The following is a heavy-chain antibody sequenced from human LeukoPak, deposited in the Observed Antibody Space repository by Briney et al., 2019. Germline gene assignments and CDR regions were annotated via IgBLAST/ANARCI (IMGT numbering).Heavy chain of an antibody. J-gene: IGHJ4*02. CDR1: GFTFRSHH. CDR2: IKPDGSEK. CDR3: ARMSSYCDY. D-gene: IGHD2-2*01. V-gene: IGHV3-7*01. Sequence: GGSLRLSCVASGFTFRSHHMNWARQTPGKGLESVATIKPDGSEKYYVDSVKGRFTISRDNAKSSLYLQMNSLRAEDTGVYFCARMSSYCDYWGQGTLVTVSS.